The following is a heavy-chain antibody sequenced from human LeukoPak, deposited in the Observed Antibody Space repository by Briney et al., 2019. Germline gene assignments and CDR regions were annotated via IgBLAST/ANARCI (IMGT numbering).Heavy chain of an antibody. CDR2: ISTSGGST. D-gene: IGHD1-26*01. V-gene: IGHV3-23*01. Sequence: GGSLRLSCAASDFTFSTYAMTWVRQAPGKGLEWVSTISTSGGSTYSADSVKGRFTISRDSAKNTVYLQMNSLRVEDTAVYYCPRGIVGTTMGRYWGQGTLVTVSS. CDR3: PRGIVGTTMGRY. J-gene: IGHJ4*02. CDR1: DFTFSTYA.